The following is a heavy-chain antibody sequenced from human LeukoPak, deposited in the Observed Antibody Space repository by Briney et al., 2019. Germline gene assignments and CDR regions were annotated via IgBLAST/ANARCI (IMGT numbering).Heavy chain of an antibody. J-gene: IGHJ4*02. Sequence: GGSLRLSCAVSGLTFSNAWMSWVRQAPGKGLEWVGRMKSKTDGGTTDYAAPVKGKFTISRDESNNTLYLQMNSLKTDGTVVYYCTTGYCSGGPFYSSFRFDYWGQGILVTVSS. CDR3: TTGYCSGGPFYSSFRFDY. CDR1: GLTFSNAW. V-gene: IGHV3-15*01. CDR2: MKSKTDGGTT. D-gene: IGHD2-15*01.